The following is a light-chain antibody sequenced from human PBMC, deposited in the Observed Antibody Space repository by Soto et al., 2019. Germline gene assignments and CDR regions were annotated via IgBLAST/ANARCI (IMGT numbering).Light chain of an antibody. Sequence: QSVLTQPPSVSGAPGRRVTISCTGSSSNIGAGYDVHWYQQLPGTAPKLLIHGNRNRPSGVPDRFSGSKSGTSASLAITGLQAEDEADYYCQSYDSSLSGSVFGGGTKLTVL. J-gene: IGLJ2*01. CDR3: QSYDSSLSGSV. V-gene: IGLV1-40*01. CDR2: GNR. CDR1: SSNIGAGYD.